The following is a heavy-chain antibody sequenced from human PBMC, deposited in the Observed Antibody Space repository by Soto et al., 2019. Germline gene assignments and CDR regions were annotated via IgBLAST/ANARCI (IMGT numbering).Heavy chain of an antibody. CDR1: GGTFSSYA. Sequence: SVKVSCKASGGTFSSYAISWVRQAPGQGLEWMGGIIPIFGTANYAQKFQGRVTITADESTSTAYMELSSLRSEDTAVYYCARLDRGYSYGYYFDYWGQGTLVTVSS. D-gene: IGHD5-18*01. CDR2: IIPIFGTA. J-gene: IGHJ4*02. V-gene: IGHV1-69*13. CDR3: ARLDRGYSYGYYFDY.